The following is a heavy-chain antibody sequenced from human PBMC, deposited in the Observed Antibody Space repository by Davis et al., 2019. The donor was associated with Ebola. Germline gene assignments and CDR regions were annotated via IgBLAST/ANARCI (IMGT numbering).Heavy chain of an antibody. J-gene: IGHJ6*02. Sequence: GESLKISCAASGFTFSSYGMHWVRQAPGKGLEWVAVISYDGSNKYYADSVKGRFTISRDNSKNTLYLQMNSLRAEDTAVYYCARDVGHDYGDYISGMDVWGQGTTVTVSS. V-gene: IGHV3-30*03. CDR2: ISYDGSNK. CDR3: ARDVGHDYGDYISGMDV. CDR1: GFTFSSYG. D-gene: IGHD4-17*01.